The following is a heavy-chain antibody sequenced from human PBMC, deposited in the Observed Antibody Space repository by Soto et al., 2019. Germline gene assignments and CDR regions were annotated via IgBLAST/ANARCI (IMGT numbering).Heavy chain of an antibody. CDR1: GFTFSYYS. J-gene: IGHJ3*02. V-gene: IGHV3-21*02. CDR3: ARDQDAFDI. Sequence: EVQLVESGGGLVKPGGSLRLSCAASGFTFSYYSMIWVRQAPGKGLEWVSCISSSSSHIYYADSVQGRFTISRDNAKNSLYLQMNSLVAEDTALYYCARDQDAFDIWGRGTEVTVSS. CDR2: ISSSSSHI.